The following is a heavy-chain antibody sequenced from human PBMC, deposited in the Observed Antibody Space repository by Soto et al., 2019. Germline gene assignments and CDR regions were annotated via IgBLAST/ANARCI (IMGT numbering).Heavy chain of an antibody. J-gene: IGHJ2*01. CDR3: ARGFDWYFDL. CDR1: GGSFSGYY. CDR2: INHSGST. V-gene: IGHV4-34*01. Sequence: QVQLQQWGAGLLKPSETLSLTCAVYGGSFSGYYWSGIRQPPGKGLEWIGEINHSGSTNYNPSLKSRVTISVDTSKNQFSLKLSSVTAADTAVYYCARGFDWYFDLWGRGTLVTVSS.